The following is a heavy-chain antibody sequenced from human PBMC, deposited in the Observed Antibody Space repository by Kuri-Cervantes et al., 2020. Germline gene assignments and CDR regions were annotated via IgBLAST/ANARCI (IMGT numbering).Heavy chain of an antibody. V-gene: IGHV3-21*01. Sequence: GGSLRLSCAASGFTFSSYSMNWVRQAPGKGLEWVSSISSSSSYIYYADSVKGRFTISRDNAKNSLYLQMNSLRAEDTAVYYCVRDQRTTVTIFGDWYFDLWGRGTLVTVSS. CDR1: GFTFSSYS. CDR3: VRDQRTTVTIFGDWYFDL. J-gene: IGHJ2*01. CDR2: ISSSSSYI. D-gene: IGHD4-17*01.